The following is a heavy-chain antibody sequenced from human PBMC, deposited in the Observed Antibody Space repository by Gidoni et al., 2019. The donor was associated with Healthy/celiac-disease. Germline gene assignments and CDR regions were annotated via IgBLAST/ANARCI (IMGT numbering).Heavy chain of an antibody. V-gene: IGHV4-34*01. CDR2: INHRGST. CDR1: GGSFSGSY. Sequence: QLQLQQWGAGLLQPSETLSLTCAVYGGSFSGSYWSWIRQPPGKGLEWIGEINHRGSTNYNPALKSRVTRSVDTSKNQFSLKLSSVTAADTAVYYCARVRPWGYCSSTSCYYFDYWGQGTLVTVSS. D-gene: IGHD2-2*01. J-gene: IGHJ4*02. CDR3: ARVRPWGYCSSTSCYYFDY.